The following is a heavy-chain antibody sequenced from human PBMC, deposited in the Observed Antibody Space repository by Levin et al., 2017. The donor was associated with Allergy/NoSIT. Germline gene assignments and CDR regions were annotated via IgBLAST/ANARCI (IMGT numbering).Heavy chain of an antibody. CDR2: IKQDGSEA. J-gene: IGHJ4*02. CDR1: GFTFSNYW. V-gene: IGHV3-7*01. CDR3: ARARVDY. Sequence: TGGSLRLSCAASGFTFSNYWMTWVRQAPGKGLEWVANIKQDGSEAYYVDSVKGRFTVSRDNAKNSVYLQMNSLRAEDTAVYYCARARVDYWGQGTLVTVSS.